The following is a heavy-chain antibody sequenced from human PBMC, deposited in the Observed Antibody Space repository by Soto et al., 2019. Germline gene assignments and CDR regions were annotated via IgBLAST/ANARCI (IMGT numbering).Heavy chain of an antibody. J-gene: IGHJ6*04. V-gene: IGHV3-74*01. CDR2: IDNAGTDS. CDR1: GFTCSGRS. D-gene: IGHD3-10*01. CDR3: ARGWFGPDV. Sequence: EVQLVESGGGLVQPGGSLRLSCAASGFTCSGRSMHWVRQAPGKGLVWVSGIDNAGTDSTYADSVKGRFTSSRDNAKNTLYLQMHSLRVEDTAVYYCARGWFGPDVWGKGTTVTVSS.